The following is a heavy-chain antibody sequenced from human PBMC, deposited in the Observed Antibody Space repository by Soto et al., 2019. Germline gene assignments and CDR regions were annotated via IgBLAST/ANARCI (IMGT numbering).Heavy chain of an antibody. CDR3: ARRAYYGGYSPYYFDY. CDR1: GDSFIIYW. CDR2: IYPGYSDT. D-gene: IGHD3-10*01. Sequence: LXISCKVSGDSFIIYWIGWGRHMPGKGLEWMGIIYPGYSDTRYSPSFQGQVTISVDKSISTAYLQWSSLKASDAAMYYCARRAYYGGYSPYYFDYWGQGTLVTVSS. J-gene: IGHJ4*02. V-gene: IGHV5-51*01.